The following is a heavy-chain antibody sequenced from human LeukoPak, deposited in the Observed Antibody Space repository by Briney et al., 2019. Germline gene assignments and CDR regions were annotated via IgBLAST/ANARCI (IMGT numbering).Heavy chain of an antibody. CDR2: IVVGSGNT. CDR1: GFTFTSSA. D-gene: IGHD2-21*02. J-gene: IGHJ4*02. Sequence: ASVKVSCKASGFTFTSSAVQWVRQARGQRLEWIGWIVVGSGNTNYAQKFQGRVTITRDTSASTAYMELSSLRSEDTAVYYCARVPHIVVVTGYPDWGQGTLVTVSS. CDR3: ARVPHIVVVTGYPD. V-gene: IGHV1-58*01.